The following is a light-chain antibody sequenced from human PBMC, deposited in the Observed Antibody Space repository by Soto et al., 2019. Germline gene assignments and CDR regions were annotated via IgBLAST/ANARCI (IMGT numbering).Light chain of an antibody. V-gene: IGLV2-14*03. CDR1: SSDVGGYDS. J-gene: IGLJ7*01. Sequence: QSALTQPASVSGSPGQSITISCTGTSSDVGGYDSVSWYQQHPGKAPQLMIFDVSNRPSGVSSRFSGSKSGNTASLSISGLQTEDEAKYSCSSYTSSSSRVFGGGTQLTVL. CDR2: DVS. CDR3: SSYTSSSSRV.